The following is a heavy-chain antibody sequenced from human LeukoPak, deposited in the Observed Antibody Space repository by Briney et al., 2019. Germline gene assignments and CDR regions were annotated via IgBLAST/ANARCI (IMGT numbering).Heavy chain of an antibody. CDR1: GGSISSGDYY. D-gene: IGHD5-18*01. J-gene: IGHJ1*01. V-gene: IGHV4-30-4*08. Sequence: SQTLSLTCTVSGGSISSGDYYWSWIRQPPGKGLEWIGCIYYSGSTYYNPSLKSRVSISLDTSKNQFSLKLSSVTAADTAVYYCARDTVDTAMVQHWGQGTLVTVSS. CDR3: ARDTVDTAMVQH. CDR2: IYYSGST.